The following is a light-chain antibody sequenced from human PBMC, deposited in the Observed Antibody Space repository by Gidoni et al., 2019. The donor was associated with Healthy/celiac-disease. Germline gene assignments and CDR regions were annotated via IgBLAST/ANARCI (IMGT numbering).Light chain of an antibody. J-gene: IGLJ2*01. Sequence: SYELTPPPSVSVSPGQTASITCSGDKLGDKYACWYQQKPGQSLVLVIYQDSKRPSGIPERFSGSNSGNTATLTISGTQAMDEADYYCQAWDSSVVFGGGTKLTVL. CDR2: QDS. CDR3: QAWDSSVV. V-gene: IGLV3-1*01. CDR1: KLGDKY.